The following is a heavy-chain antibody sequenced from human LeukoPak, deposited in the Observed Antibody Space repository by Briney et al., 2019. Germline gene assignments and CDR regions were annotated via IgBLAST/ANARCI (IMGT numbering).Heavy chain of an antibody. CDR3: ARVENDYYGSGSYDNGYFDF. J-gene: IGHJ4*02. V-gene: IGHV3-74*01. CDR2: INGDGTIT. D-gene: IGHD3-10*01. CDR1: GFTFSTYW. Sequence: PGGSLRLSCAASGFTFSTYWMHWVRQAPGKGLVWVSRINGDGTITTYADSVKGRFTISRDNAKNTLYLQMNSLRAEDTAVYYCARVENDYYGSGSYDNGYFDFWGQGTLVTVSS.